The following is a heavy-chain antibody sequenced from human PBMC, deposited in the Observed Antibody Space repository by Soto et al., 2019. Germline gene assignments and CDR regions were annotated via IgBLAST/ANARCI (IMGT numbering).Heavy chain of an antibody. D-gene: IGHD3-10*01. J-gene: IGHJ4*02. Sequence: QVQLVQSGAEVKQPGASVKVSCKASGYTFTSYAMHWVRQAPGQRLEWMGWINAGNGNTKYSQKFQGRVTITRDTSASTAYMELSSLRSEDTAVYYCARGGEVWFGELLTPLDYWGQGTLVTVSS. CDR3: ARGGEVWFGELLTPLDY. V-gene: IGHV1-3*01. CDR2: INAGNGNT. CDR1: GYTFTSYA.